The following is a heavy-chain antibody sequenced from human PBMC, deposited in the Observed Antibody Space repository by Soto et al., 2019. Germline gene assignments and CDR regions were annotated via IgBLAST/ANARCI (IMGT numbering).Heavy chain of an antibody. J-gene: IGHJ4*02. CDR1: GFTFSNYA. V-gene: IGHV3-23*01. CDR3: ARRSSGWYFEY. CDR2: ISGSGGST. D-gene: IGHD6-19*01. Sequence: EVQLLESGGGLVQPGGSLRLSCAAPGFTFSNYAMNWVRQAPGKGLEWVSVISGSGGSTYSADSVKGRFTISRDNSKNTLYLQMNSLRGEDTAVYYCARRSSGWYFEYWGQGTLVTVSS.